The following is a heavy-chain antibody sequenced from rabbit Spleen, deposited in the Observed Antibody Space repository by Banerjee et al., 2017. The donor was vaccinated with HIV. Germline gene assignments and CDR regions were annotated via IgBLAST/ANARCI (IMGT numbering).Heavy chain of an antibody. D-gene: IGHD1-1*01. CDR2: IGSGATGNT. CDR3: ARDLDGVIGWNFGW. CDR1: GFDFTSTYY. J-gene: IGHJ4*01. V-gene: IGHV1S40*01. Sequence: QSLEESGGDLVKPGASLTLTCKASGFDFTSTYYMCWVRQAPGKGLEWIGCIGSGATGNTYYASWAKGRFTISKTSSTTLTLQMTSLTAADTATYFCARDLDGVIGWNFGWWGPGTLVTVS.